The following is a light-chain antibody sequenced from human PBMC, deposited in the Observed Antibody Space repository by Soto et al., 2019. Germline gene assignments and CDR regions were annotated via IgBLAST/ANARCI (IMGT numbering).Light chain of an antibody. CDR3: QQYYSSPLT. Sequence: DIVMTQSPDSLAVSLGERATINCKSSQTVLYSSNNKNYLAGYQQKPGQPPKLLIYWASTRESGVPERFSGSGSGTDFTLTISSLQAEDVAVYYCQQYYSSPLTFGGGTKVEIK. CDR1: QTVLYSSNNKNY. V-gene: IGKV4-1*01. CDR2: WAS. J-gene: IGKJ4*01.